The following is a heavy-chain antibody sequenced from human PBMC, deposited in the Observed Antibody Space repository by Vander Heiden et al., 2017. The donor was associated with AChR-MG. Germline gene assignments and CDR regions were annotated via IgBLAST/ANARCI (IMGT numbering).Heavy chain of an antibody. Sequence: EVPLLESGGHLVHPGGSLSLSCAASGFTFNSYAMTWVRPAPGKGVEWVSVVCSDGGGIHCADSVKGRFIISRDNSKNTRYLQMHSLRAEDTAIYYCAKDALTSAARYFDYWGQGALVTVSS. CDR2: VCSDGGGI. D-gene: IGHD4-17*01. V-gene: IGHV3-23*01. J-gene: IGHJ4*02. CDR3: AKDALTSAARYFDY. CDR1: GFTFNSYA.